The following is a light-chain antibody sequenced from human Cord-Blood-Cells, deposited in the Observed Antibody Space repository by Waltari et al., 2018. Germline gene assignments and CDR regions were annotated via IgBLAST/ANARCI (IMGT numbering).Light chain of an antibody. J-gene: IGLJ2*01. Sequence: QSVLTQPPSASGTPGQRVTISCSGSSSNLGSNTVNWYQQLPGTAPKLLIYRNNQRPSGFPDRCSGSKSGTSASLAISGLQSEDEADYYCAAWDDSLNGVVFGGGTKLTVL. CDR3: AAWDDSLNGVV. CDR2: RNN. CDR1: SSNLGSNT. V-gene: IGLV1-44*01.